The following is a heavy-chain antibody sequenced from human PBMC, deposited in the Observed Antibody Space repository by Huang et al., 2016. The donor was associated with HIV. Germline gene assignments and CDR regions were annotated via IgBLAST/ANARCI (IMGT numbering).Heavy chain of an antibody. CDR1: GFTFSSYA. D-gene: IGHD6-19*01. CDR2: MRGSGGST. J-gene: IGHJ3*02. Sequence: EVQLLESGGGLVQPGGSLRLSCAASGFTFSSYAMSWVRQAPGKGLEWGSAMRGSGGSTDYADSVKGRFTISRDNSKNTLYLQMNSLRAEDTAVYYCAKQSSGWYVSADAFDIWGQGTMVTVSS. CDR3: AKQSSGWYVSADAFDI. V-gene: IGHV3-23*01.